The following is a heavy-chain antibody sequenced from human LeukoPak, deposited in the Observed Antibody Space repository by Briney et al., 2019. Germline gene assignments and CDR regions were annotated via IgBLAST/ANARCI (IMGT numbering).Heavy chain of an antibody. CDR2: VRKDGSDK. CDR1: GFSFSSYW. V-gene: IGHV3-7*01. J-gene: IGHJ4*02. Sequence: GGSLRLSCVASGFSFSSYWMSWVRQAPGKGLEWVGNVRKDGSDKYYVDSVKGRFTISRDNAKNSLYVQMNSLRAEDTAVYYCVGGPGYWGQGTLVTVSS. CDR3: VGGPGY. D-gene: IGHD3-10*01.